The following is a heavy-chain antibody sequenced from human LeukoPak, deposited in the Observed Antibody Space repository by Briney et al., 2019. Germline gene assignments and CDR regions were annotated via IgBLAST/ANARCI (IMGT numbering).Heavy chain of an antibody. J-gene: IGHJ4*02. V-gene: IGHV3-43D*03. CDR1: GFTFDDYA. D-gene: IGHD1-26*01. CDR3: ARDRWESWI. CDR2: ISWNGGST. Sequence: GGSLRLSCAASGFTFDDYAMHWVRQAPGKGLEWVSLISWNGGSTYYADSVKGRFTISRDNAKNSVYLQMNSLRAEDTAVYYCARDRWESWIWGQGSLVTVSS.